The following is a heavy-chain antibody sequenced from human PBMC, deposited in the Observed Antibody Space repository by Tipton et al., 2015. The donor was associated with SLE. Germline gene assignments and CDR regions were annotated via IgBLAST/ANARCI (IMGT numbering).Heavy chain of an antibody. CDR2: IRYDETKE. J-gene: IGHJ4*02. CDR1: GFTFTDYA. D-gene: IGHD3-10*01. CDR3: ARDLRFYGSGSRYYFDH. V-gene: IGHV3-33*08. Sequence: SLRLSCAVSGFTFTDYAMSWVRQAPGKGLEWVAFIRYDETKEYYADSVNGRFIISRDTSKNTLYLQMNTLRPEDTGFYYCARDLRFYGSGSRYYFDHWGQGTSVTVSP.